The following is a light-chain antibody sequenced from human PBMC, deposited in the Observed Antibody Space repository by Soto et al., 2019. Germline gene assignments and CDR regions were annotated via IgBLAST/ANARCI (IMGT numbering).Light chain of an antibody. CDR1: SSDVGGYDY. CDR2: DVT. J-gene: IGLJ2*01. Sequence: QSVLTQHASVSGSPGQSITISCTGTSSDVGGYDYVSWYQQHPGKVPKLIIYDVTNRPSGVSNRFSGSKSGNTASLTISGLQADDEADYYCSSYTSSNTLTFGGGTKLTVL. CDR3: SSYTSSNTLT. V-gene: IGLV2-14*01.